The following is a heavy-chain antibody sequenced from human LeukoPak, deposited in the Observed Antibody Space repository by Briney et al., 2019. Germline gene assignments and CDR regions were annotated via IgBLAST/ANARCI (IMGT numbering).Heavy chain of an antibody. D-gene: IGHD3-10*01. V-gene: IGHV4-34*01. J-gene: IGHJ5*02. CDR2: INHRGST. CDR1: GGSISSYY. CDR3: ARFGYGSGSYYNWFDP. Sequence: SETLSLTCTVSGGSISSYYWSWIRQPPGKGLEWIGEINHRGSTNHNPSLKSRVTISVDTSKNQFSLKLSSVTAADTAVYYCARFGYGSGSYYNWFDPWGQGTLVTVSS.